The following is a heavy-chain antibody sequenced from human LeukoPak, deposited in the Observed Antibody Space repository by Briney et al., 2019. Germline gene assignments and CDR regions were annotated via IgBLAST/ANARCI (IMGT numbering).Heavy chain of an antibody. CDR3: VRGYTYGLDN. CDR2: IDVDGSTT. V-gene: IGHV3-74*01. J-gene: IGHJ4*02. CDR1: GFTFSTYW. D-gene: IGHD5-18*01. Sequence: GGSLRLSCGASGFTFSTYWMHWVRQAPGKGLVWVSRIDVDGSTTGYADSVKGRFTISRDNAKNTLYLQMNSLRAEDTAVYYCVRGYTYGLDNWGQGTLVPVSS.